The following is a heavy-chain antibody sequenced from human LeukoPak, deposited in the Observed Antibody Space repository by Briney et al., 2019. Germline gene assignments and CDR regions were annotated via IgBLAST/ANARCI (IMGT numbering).Heavy chain of an antibody. CDR2: ISAYNGNT. CDR1: GYTLRSYG. CDR3: ARDPTPSSALQLWFEGGLGYYYYMDV. V-gene: IGHV1-18*01. Sequence: ASVKVSCKASGYTLRSYGITWVRQAPGQGLEWMGWISAYNGNTKYPQKLQGRVTMTTDTSTSTAYMELRSLRSDDTAVYYCARDPTPSSALQLWFEGGLGYYYYMDVWGKGTTVTVSS. D-gene: IGHD5-18*01. J-gene: IGHJ6*03.